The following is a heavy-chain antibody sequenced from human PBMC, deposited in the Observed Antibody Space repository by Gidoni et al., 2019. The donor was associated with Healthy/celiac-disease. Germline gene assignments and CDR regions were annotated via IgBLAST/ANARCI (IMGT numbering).Heavy chain of an antibody. CDR1: GSTVRSYW. Sequence: EVQLVESGGGLVQPGGSLRLSCAAPGSTVRSYWLHWVRQAPGEGLVWVSRMNSDGSTTSYADSVKSRSTISRATSKNTRYLQMTSLRAADTAVYYCATGGMATIDYYYYYGMDVWGQGPTVTVSS. D-gene: IGHD5-12*01. CDR2: MNSDGSTT. J-gene: IGHJ6*02. CDR3: ATGGMATIDYYYYYGMDV. V-gene: IGHV3-74*01.